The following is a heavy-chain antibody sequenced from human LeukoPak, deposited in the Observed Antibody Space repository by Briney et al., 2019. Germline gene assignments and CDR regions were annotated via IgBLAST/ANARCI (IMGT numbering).Heavy chain of an antibody. CDR3: ARDIAGATKGGWFDT. CDR1: GYTFTNYD. CDR2: MNPNSGNT. J-gene: IGHJ5*02. D-gene: IGHD1-26*01. V-gene: IGHV1-8*01. Sequence: ASVKVSCKASGYTFTNYDINWVRQATGQGLEWMGWMNPNSGNTGYAQKFQGRVTMTRNTSISTAYMDLSSLRSEDTALYYCARDIAGATKGGWFDTWGQGTPVTVSS.